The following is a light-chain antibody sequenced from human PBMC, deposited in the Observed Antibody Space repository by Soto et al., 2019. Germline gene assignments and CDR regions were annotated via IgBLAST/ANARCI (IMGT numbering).Light chain of an antibody. J-gene: IGKJ4*01. CDR1: QDIRSW. Sequence: DIQMTQSPSYFSASVGDRVSITWRASQDIRSWLAWYQQRPGKAPKLLIYAATTLQSGVPSRFSGSGSGTTFTLTINNLQPEDFASYSCQQANSFPLTFGGGTKVDIK. CDR3: QQANSFPLT. CDR2: AAT. V-gene: IGKV1-12*01.